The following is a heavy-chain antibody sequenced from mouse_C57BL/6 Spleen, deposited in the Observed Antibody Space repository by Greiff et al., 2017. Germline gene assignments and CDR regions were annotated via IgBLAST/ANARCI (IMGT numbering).Heavy chain of an antibody. CDR2: IDPETGGT. CDR1: GYTFTDYE. D-gene: IGHD1-1*01. J-gene: IGHJ2*01. Sequence: QVQLQQSGAELVRPGASVTLSCKASGYTFTDYEMHWVKQTPVHGLEWIGAIDPETGGTAYNQKFKGKAILTADKSSSTAYMELRSLTSEDSAVYYCTRKGPTVVDPPYCDYWGQGTTLTVSS. V-gene: IGHV1-15*01. CDR3: TRKGPTVVDPPYCDY.